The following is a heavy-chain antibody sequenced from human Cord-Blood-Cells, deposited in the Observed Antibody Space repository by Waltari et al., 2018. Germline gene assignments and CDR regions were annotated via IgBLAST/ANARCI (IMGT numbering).Heavy chain of an antibody. CDR3: ARPLYGSEMAFDI. J-gene: IGHJ3*02. D-gene: IGHD3-16*01. CDR2: INAGNGNT. Sequence: QVQLVQSGAEVKKPGASVKVSCKASGYTFTSYAMHWVRQAPGQRLEWMGWINAGNGNTKYSQKFQGRGTITRDTSASTAYMELSSLRSEDTAVYYCARPLYGSEMAFDIWGQGTMVTVSS. CDR1: GYTFTSYA. V-gene: IGHV1-3*01.